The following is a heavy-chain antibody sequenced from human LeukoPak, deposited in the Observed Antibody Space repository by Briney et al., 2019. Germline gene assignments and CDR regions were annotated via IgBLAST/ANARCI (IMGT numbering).Heavy chain of an antibody. CDR2: TYYRSKWSF. V-gene: IGHV6-1*01. CDR1: GDSLFTNSVA. CDR3: ARGKYTSFDN. Sequence: SQTLSLTCAISGDSLFTNSVAWKWIRQSPSRGLEWLGRTYYRSKWSFEYAVSVKSRITINADTSKNQFSLQLNSVTPEDTAVYYCARGKYTSFDNWGQGTLVTVSS. J-gene: IGHJ4*02. D-gene: IGHD2-2*01.